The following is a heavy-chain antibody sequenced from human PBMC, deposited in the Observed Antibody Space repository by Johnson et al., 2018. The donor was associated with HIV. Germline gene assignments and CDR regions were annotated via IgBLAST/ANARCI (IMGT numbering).Heavy chain of an antibody. CDR3: AKDRTDYGDYVSAFDI. D-gene: IGHD4-17*01. J-gene: IGHJ3*02. V-gene: IGHV3-30*02. CDR2: IRYDGSNK. Sequence: FIRYDGSNKYYADSVKGRFTISRDNSKNTLYLQMNSLKFEDTAVYYCAKDRTDYGDYVSAFDIWGQGTMVTVSS.